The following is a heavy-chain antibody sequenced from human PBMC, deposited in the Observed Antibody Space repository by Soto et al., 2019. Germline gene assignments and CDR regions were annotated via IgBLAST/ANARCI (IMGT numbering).Heavy chain of an antibody. CDR1: GDSVSSNSAA. J-gene: IGHJ3*02. V-gene: IGHV6-1*01. CDR2: TYYRSKWYN. Sequence: PSQTLSLTCAISGDSVSSNSAAGNWIRQSPSRGLEWLGRTYYRSKWYNDYAVSVKSRITINPDTSKNQFSLQLNSVTPEDTAVYYCVVTGIPWTFDIWGQGTMVTVS. D-gene: IGHD1-26*01. CDR3: VVTGIPWTFDI.